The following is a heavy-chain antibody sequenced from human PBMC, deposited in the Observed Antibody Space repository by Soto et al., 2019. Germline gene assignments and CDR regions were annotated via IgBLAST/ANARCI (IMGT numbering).Heavy chain of an antibody. CDR2: ISGSGGST. Sequence: EVQLLESGGGLVQPGGSLRLSCAASGFTFSNYAVTWVRQAPGKGLEWVSTISGSGGSTYYADSVKGRFTISRDNSKITRYLPMNSLRAEATAVYYCAKDQGSSWYEIDYWGQGTLVTVSS. CDR1: GFTFSNYA. D-gene: IGHD6-13*01. J-gene: IGHJ4*02. CDR3: AKDQGSSWYEIDY. V-gene: IGHV3-23*01.